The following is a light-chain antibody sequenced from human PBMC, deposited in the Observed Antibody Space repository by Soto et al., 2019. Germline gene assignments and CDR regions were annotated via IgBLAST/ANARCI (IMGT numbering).Light chain of an antibody. CDR3: CSYAGSSTLV. V-gene: IGLV2-23*01. CDR2: EGS. Sequence: QSALTQPASVSGSPGQSITISCTGTSSDVGSYNLVSWYQQHPGKAPKLMIYEGSKRPSGASNRFSGSKSGNTASLTISGLQAEDEADYYCCSYAGSSTLVFGGGTKVTV. CDR1: SSDVGSYNL. J-gene: IGLJ2*01.